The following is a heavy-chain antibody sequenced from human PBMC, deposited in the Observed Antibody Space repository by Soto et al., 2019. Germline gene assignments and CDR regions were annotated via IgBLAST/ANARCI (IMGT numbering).Heavy chain of an antibody. Sequence: ALLKLSCKASGYTFTSSGISLGRQAPGQGLEWMGWISAYNGNTNYAQKLQGRVTMTTDTSTSTAYMELRSLRSDDTAVYYCARDLYSYGSRHFDYWGQGTLVTVSS. V-gene: IGHV1-18*01. J-gene: IGHJ4*02. CDR1: GYTFTSSG. CDR2: ISAYNGNT. D-gene: IGHD5-18*01. CDR3: ARDLYSYGSRHFDY.